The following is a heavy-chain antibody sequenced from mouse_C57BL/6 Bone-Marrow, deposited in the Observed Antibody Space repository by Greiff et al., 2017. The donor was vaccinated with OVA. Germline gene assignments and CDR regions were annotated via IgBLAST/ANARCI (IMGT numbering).Heavy chain of an antibody. D-gene: IGHD1-1*01. V-gene: IGHV5-4*01. Sequence: VQLVESGGGLVKPGGSLKLSCAASGFTFSSYAMSWVRQTPEKRLEWVATISDGGSYTYYPDNVKGRFTISRDNAKNNLYLQMSHLKSEDTAMYYCARDRYYYGSSPSWFAYWGQGTLVTVSA. CDR1: GFTFSSYA. CDR3: ARDRYYYGSSPSWFAY. CDR2: ISDGGSYT. J-gene: IGHJ3*01.